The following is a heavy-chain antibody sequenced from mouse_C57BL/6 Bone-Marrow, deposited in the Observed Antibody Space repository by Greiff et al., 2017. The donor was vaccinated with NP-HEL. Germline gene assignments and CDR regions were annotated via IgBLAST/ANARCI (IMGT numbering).Heavy chain of an antibody. CDR3: ARERVYDYAPGY. CDR1: GYTFTSYW. V-gene: IGHV1-59*01. CDR2: IDPSDSYT. Sequence: QVQLQQPGAELVRPGTSVKLSCKASGYTFTSYWMHWVKQRPGQGLEWIGVIDPSDSYTNYNQKFKGKATLTVDTSSSTAYMQLSSLTSEDSAVYYCARERVYDYAPGYWGQGTTLTVSS. D-gene: IGHD2-4*01. J-gene: IGHJ2*01.